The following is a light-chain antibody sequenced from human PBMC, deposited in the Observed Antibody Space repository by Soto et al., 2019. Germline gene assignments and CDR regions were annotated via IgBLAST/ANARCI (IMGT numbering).Light chain of an antibody. CDR3: QQYNNWPPFT. CDR2: GAS. V-gene: IGKV3-15*01. CDR1: QSVSSN. J-gene: IGKJ3*01. Sequence: EIVMTQSPATLSVSPGERATLSCRASQSVSSNLAWYQQNPGQAPRLLIYGASTRATDIPARFSGSGSGTEFTLSISRLQSEDFAVYYCQQYNNWPPFTFGPGTKVDIK.